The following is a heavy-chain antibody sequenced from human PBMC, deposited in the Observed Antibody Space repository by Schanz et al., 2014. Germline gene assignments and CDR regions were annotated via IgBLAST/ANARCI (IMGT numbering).Heavy chain of an antibody. CDR1: GGTLSSYG. Sequence: QVQLVQSGAAVKKPGSSVKVSCKASGGTLSSYGITWVRQAPGQGLEWMGSMIPIFGRADYAQKIQGRVTSTADESTDTASMELSSLRSEDTAVYYCAAYDCSGGSCYSGGNWYFDLWGRGTLVTVSS. D-gene: IGHD2-15*01. CDR3: AAYDCSGGSCYSGGNWYFDL. CDR2: MIPIFGRA. J-gene: IGHJ2*01. V-gene: IGHV1-69*15.